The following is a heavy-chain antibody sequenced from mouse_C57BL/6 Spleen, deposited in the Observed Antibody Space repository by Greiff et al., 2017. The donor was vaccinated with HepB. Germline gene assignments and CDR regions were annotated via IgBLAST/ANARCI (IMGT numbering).Heavy chain of an antibody. D-gene: IGHD1-1*01. V-gene: IGHV1-82*01. CDR1: GYAFSSSW. CDR3: AREGVLRWDY. CDR2: IYPGDGDT. J-gene: IGHJ4*01. Sequence: QVQLKESGPELVKPGASVKISCKASGYAFSSSWMNWVKQRPGKGLEWIGRIYPGDGDTNYNGKFKGKATLTADKSSSTAYMQLSSLTSEDSAVYFCAREGVLRWDYWGQGTSVTVSS.